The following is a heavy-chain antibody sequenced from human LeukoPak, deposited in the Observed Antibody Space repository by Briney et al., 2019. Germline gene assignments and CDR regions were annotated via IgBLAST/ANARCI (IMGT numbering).Heavy chain of an antibody. CDR2: ISAYNGNT. V-gene: IGHV1-18*01. Sequence: ASVKVSCTASGYTFTSYGISWVRQAPGQGLEWMGWISAYNGNTNYAQKLQGRVTMTTDTSTSTAYMELRSLRSDDTAVYYCARERRLLGYYYDSSGEAFDIWGQGTMVTVSS. D-gene: IGHD3-22*01. CDR1: GYTFTSYG. CDR3: ARERRLLGYYYDSSGEAFDI. J-gene: IGHJ3*02.